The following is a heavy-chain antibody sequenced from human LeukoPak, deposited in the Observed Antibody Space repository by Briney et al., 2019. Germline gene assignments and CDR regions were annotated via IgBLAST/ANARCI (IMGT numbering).Heavy chain of an antibody. CDR3: AKVHGPYYYGSGSYYDY. J-gene: IGHJ4*02. V-gene: IGHV3-30*18. Sequence: PGRSLRLSCAASGFTFSSYGMHWVRQAPGKGLEGVAVISYDGSNKYYADSVKGRFTISRDNSKNTLYLQMNSLRAEDTAVYYCAKVHGPYYYGSGSYYDYWGQGTLVTVSS. CDR2: ISYDGSNK. CDR1: GFTFSSYG. D-gene: IGHD3-10*01.